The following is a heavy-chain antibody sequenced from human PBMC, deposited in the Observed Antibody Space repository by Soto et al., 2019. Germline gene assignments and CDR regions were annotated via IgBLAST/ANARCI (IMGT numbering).Heavy chain of an antibody. D-gene: IGHD6-13*01. CDR3: AKSGSSSWYGDFDY. CDR1: GFTFSSYG. V-gene: IGHV3-30*18. Sequence: GGSLRLSCAASGFTFSSYGMHWVRQAPGKGPEWVAVISYDGSNKYYADSVKGRFTISRDNSKNTLYLQMDSLRAEDTAVYYCAKSGSSSWYGDFDYWGQATLVTVSS. J-gene: IGHJ4*02. CDR2: ISYDGSNK.